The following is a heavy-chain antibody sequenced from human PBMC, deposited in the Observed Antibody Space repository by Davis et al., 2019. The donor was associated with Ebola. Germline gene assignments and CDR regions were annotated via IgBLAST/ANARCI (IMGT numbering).Heavy chain of an antibody. J-gene: IGHJ6*02. CDR2: IFYTGST. Sequence: PSATLSLTCAVSRGSISSHFWRWLRQSPGQGLAWIGSIFYTGSTNLNPSLRSRVTLSVDRPKNQFSLNLTSVTAADTAVYFCARQPRSTRSPEYYHGLDVWGQGTTVVVSS. V-gene: IGHV4-59*11. CDR3: ARQPRSTRSPEYYHGLDV. CDR1: RGSISSHF. D-gene: IGHD3-16*01.